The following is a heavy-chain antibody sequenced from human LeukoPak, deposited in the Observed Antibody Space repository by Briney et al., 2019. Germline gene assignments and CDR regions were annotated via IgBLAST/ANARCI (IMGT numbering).Heavy chain of an antibody. J-gene: IGHJ5*02. CDR2: IYTTGST. Sequence: PSETLSLTCTVSGGSISSYYWSWIRQPAGKGLEWIGRIYTTGSTNYNPSLKSRVTMSVDTSKNQFSLKLSSVTAADTAVYYCARDLGCSGGSCYWNWFDPWGQGTLVTVSS. V-gene: IGHV4-4*07. D-gene: IGHD2-15*01. CDR1: GGSISSYY. CDR3: ARDLGCSGGSCYWNWFDP.